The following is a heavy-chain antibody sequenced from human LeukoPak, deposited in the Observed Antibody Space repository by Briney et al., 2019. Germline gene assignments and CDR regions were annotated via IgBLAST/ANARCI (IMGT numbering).Heavy chain of an antibody. CDR1: GYTFTSYA. Sequence: ASVKVPCKASGYTFTSYAMHWVRQAPGQRLEWMGWINAGNGNTKYSQKFQGRVTITRDTSASTAYMELSSLRSEDTAVYYCARGYSSGVNWFDPWGQGTLVTVSS. CDR2: INAGNGNT. CDR3: ARGYSSGVNWFDP. V-gene: IGHV1-3*01. J-gene: IGHJ5*02. D-gene: IGHD6-19*01.